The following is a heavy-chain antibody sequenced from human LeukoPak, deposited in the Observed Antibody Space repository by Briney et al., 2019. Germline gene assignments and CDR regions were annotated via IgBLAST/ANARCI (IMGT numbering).Heavy chain of an antibody. CDR1: GFTFSSYS. J-gene: IGHJ6*03. D-gene: IGHD5-12*01. V-gene: IGHV3-21*04. Sequence: GGSLRLSCAASGFTFSSYSMNWVRQAPGKGLEWVSSISSSSSYIYYADSVKGRFTISRDNAKNSLYLQMNSLRSEDTAVYYCARGARPPHYYYYMDVWGKGTTVTVSS. CDR2: ISSSSSYI. CDR3: ARGARPPHYYYYMDV.